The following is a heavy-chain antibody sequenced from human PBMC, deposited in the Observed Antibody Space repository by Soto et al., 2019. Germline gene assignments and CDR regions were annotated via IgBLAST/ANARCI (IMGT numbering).Heavy chain of an antibody. CDR3: VKPKNMGGIDYKFDQ. V-gene: IGHV3-30*18. D-gene: IGHD5-12*01. J-gene: IGHJ4*02. CDR2: ISDDGSNK. CDR1: GFTFSTYG. Sequence: QVQLVESGGGVVRPGRSLRLSCAASGFTFSTYGMHWVRQAPGKGLEWVAVISDDGSNKYYVDSVRGRFTISRDNSENTLYLQMNSLRAEDTSVYYCVKPKNMGGIDYKFDQWGQGTLLTVSS.